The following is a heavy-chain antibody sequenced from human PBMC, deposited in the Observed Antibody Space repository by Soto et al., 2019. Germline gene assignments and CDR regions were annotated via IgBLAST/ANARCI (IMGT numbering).Heavy chain of an antibody. CDR3: ASVVYYYDSTTRYFQY. Sequence: GASVKVSCKASRYTFTSYYMHWARQAPGQGLEWMGIIHPSVGSTSYPQKFKGIVTMTRDTSTSTVYMELSSLGSEDTAVYYCASVVYYYDSTTRYFQYWAQGTLVTVSS. CDR2: IHPSVGST. D-gene: IGHD3-22*01. CDR1: RYTFTSYY. V-gene: IGHV1-46*01. J-gene: IGHJ1*01.